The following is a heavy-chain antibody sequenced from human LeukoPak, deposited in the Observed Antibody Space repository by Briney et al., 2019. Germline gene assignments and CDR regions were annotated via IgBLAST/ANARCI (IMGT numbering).Heavy chain of an antibody. Sequence: SETLSLTCTVSGGSISSGGYSWSWIRQPPGKGLEWIGYIYHSGSTYYNPSLKSRVTISVDRSKNQFSLKLSSVTAADTAVYYCARATPWFDPWGQGTLVTVSS. CDR1: GGSISSGGYS. J-gene: IGHJ5*02. CDR2: IYHSGST. CDR3: ARATPWFDP. V-gene: IGHV4-30-2*01.